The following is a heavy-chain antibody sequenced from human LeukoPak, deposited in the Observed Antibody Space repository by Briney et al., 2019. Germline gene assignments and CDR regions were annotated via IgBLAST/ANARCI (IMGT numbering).Heavy chain of an antibody. CDR2: ISGSGGST. CDR1: GFTFSSYA. V-gene: IGHV3-23*01. Sequence: GGSLRLSCAASGFTFSSYAMSWVRQAPGKGLEWVSAISGSGGSTYYADSVKGRFTISRDNSKNTLHLQMNSLRAEDTAVYYCAKGLDSSGYPQVLDYWGQGTLVTVSS. D-gene: IGHD3-22*01. J-gene: IGHJ4*02. CDR3: AKGLDSSGYPQVLDY.